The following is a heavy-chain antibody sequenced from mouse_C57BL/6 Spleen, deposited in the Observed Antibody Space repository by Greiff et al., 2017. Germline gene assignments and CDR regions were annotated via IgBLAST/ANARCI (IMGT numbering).Heavy chain of an antibody. CDR3: ARSGAGYMDY. V-gene: IGHV1-61*01. CDR2: IYPSDSET. J-gene: IGHJ2*01. CDR1: GYTFTSYW. Sequence: QVQLQQPGAELVRPGSSVKLSCKASGYTFTSYWMDWVKQRPGQGLEWIGNIYPSDSETHYNQKFKDKATLTVDKSSSTAYMQLSSLTSEDSAVYDCARSGAGYMDYWGQGTTLTVSS. D-gene: IGHD2-2*01.